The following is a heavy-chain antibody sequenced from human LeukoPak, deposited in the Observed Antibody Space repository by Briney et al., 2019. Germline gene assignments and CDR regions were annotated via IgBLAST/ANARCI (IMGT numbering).Heavy chain of an antibody. J-gene: IGHJ4*02. CDR3: ARVVGTVTTALALYY. D-gene: IGHD4-17*01. CDR1: GGSISSGSYY. Sequence: SETLSLTCTVSGGSISSGSYYWSWIRQPAGKGLEWIGRIYTSGSTNYNPSLKSRVTISVDTSKNQFSLKLSSVTAADTAVYYCARVVGTVTTALALYYWGQGTLVTVSS. CDR2: IYTSGST. V-gene: IGHV4-61*02.